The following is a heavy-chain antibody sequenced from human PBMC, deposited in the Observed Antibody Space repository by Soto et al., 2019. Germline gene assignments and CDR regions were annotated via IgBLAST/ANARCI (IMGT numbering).Heavy chain of an antibody. J-gene: IGHJ6*02. V-gene: IGHV5-10-1*01. CDR2: IDPSDSYT. CDR3: AMSSIVVVPAATNYYYGMDV. D-gene: IGHD2-2*01. Sequence: PGESLKISCKGSGYSFTSYWISWVRQMPGKGLEWMGRIDPSDSYTNYSPSFQGHVTISADKSISTAYMELSSLRSEDTAVYYCAMSSIVVVPAATNYYYGMDVWGQGTTVTVSS. CDR1: GYSFTSYW.